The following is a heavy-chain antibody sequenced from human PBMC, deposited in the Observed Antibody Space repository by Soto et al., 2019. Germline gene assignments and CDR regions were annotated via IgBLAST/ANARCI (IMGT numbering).Heavy chain of an antibody. V-gene: IGHV1-3*01. CDR1: GYTFTNYA. CDR2: INAGHGDT. D-gene: IGHD6-13*01. J-gene: IGHJ5*02. CDR3: ARAPLYSNRWQGLFDP. Sequence: ASVKVSCKASGYTFTNYAIHWVRQAPGQRLECMGWINAGHGDTQYSQKFQGRVTITRDTSANTAYMELRSLRYEDTVLYFCARAPLYSNRWQGLFDPWGQGTLVTVSS.